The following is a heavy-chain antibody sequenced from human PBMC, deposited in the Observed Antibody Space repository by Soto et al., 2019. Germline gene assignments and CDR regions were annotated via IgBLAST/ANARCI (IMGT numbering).Heavy chain of an antibody. V-gene: IGHV4-34*01. J-gene: IGHJ3*02. CDR1: GGFVSSGSYY. Sequence: QVQLQQWGAGLLKPSETLSLTCAVYGGFVSSGSYYWSWIRQPPGKGLEWIGEMSHSGGTHFNPSLKSRVTISVDTSKNQFALKMSSVTAAGTALYYCARVERGTATTVVDAFDIWGPGTMVTVSS. CDR2: MSHSGGT. CDR3: ARVERGTATTVVDAFDI. D-gene: IGHD1-1*01.